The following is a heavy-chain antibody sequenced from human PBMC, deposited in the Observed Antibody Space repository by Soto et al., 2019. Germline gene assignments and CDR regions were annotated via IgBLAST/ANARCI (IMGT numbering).Heavy chain of an antibody. D-gene: IGHD3-10*01. CDR3: ARQGYYGSGSYTVGYYYGMDV. J-gene: IGHJ6*02. Sequence: PGESLKISCKGSGYSFTSYWIGWVRQMPGKGLEWMGIIHPGDSDTRYSPSFQGQVTISADKSISTAYLQWSSLKASDTAMYYCARQGYYGSGSYTVGYYYGMDVWGQGTTVTVSS. CDR2: IHPGDSDT. CDR1: GYSFTSYW. V-gene: IGHV5-51*01.